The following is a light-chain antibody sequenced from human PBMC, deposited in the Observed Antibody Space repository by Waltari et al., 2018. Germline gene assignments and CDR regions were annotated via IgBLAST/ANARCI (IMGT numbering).Light chain of an antibody. Sequence: QSALTQPPSVSGSPGQSVTLSCTGTSRDVGSYNRVSWYQPPPGTAPTLIIYEVSNRPSGVPDRFSGSKSGNTASLTISGLQAEDEADYYCSSYTSSSTVVFGGGTKLTVL. CDR2: EVS. CDR3: SSYTSSSTVV. V-gene: IGLV2-18*02. J-gene: IGLJ2*01. CDR1: SRDVGSYNR.